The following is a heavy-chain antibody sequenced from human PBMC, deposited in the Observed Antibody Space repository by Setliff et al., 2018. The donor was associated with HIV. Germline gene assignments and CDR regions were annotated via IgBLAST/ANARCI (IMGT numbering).Heavy chain of an antibody. Sequence: GASVKVSCKASGGTFSSYPISWVRQAPGQGLEWMGGIIPIFGTTHYAQKFQGRVTVTIDTSTSTAYLELRSLRSDDTAVYYCARVGPESLPYTWDDEADTFDIWGQGTMVTVSS. D-gene: IGHD1-1*01. V-gene: IGHV1-69*05. CDR1: GGTFSSYP. CDR3: ARVGPESLPYTWDDEADTFDI. CDR2: IIPIFGTT. J-gene: IGHJ3*02.